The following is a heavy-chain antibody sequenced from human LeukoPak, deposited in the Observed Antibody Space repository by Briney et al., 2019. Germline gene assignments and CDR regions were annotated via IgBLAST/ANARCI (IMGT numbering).Heavy chain of an antibody. CDR2: IKQDGSEK. CDR3: AREAAVYYYGSGSYQYYFDY. D-gene: IGHD3-10*01. J-gene: IGHJ4*02. Sequence: GGSLRLSCAASGFTFSSFWMSWVRQAPGKGPEWVASIKQDGSEKYYVGSVEGRFTISRDNSKNSLYLQMNSLRVEDTAVYYCAREAAVYYYGSGSYQYYFDYWGQGTLVTVSS. CDR1: GFTFSSFW. V-gene: IGHV3-7*01.